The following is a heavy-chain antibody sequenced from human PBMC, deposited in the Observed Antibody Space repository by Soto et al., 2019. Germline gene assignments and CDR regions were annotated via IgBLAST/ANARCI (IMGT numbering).Heavy chain of an antibody. CDR3: AKDLLDYSNYYFDY. V-gene: IGHV3-23*01. Sequence: PGGSLRLSCATSGFSFSNYAMSWVRQAPGKGLEWVAAITSVGYTYYVDSLKGRFTISRDNSKNTLYLQMNSLRAEDTAVYYCAKDLLDYSNYYFDYCGQGTLVTVYS. CDR1: GFSFSNYA. D-gene: IGHD4-4*01. CDR2: ITSVGYT. J-gene: IGHJ4*02.